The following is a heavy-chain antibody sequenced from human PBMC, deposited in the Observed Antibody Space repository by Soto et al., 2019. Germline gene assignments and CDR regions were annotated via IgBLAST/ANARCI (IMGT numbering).Heavy chain of an antibody. CDR3: ARGPFGYSYGSVYFDY. Sequence: GASVKVSCKASGGTFSSYAISWVRQAPGQGLEWMGGIIPIFGTANYAQKFQGRVTITADESTSTAYMELGSLRSEDTAVYYCARGPFGYSYGSVYFDYWGQGTLVTVSS. J-gene: IGHJ4*02. V-gene: IGHV1-69*13. CDR2: IIPIFGTA. CDR1: GGTFSSYA. D-gene: IGHD5-18*01.